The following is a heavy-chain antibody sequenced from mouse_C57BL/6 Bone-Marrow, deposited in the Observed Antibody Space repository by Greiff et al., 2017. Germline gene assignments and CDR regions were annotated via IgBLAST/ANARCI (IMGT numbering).Heavy chain of an antibody. CDR3: ARYGVLLDY. J-gene: IGHJ2*01. D-gene: IGHD1-1*01. CDR1: GYAFSSSW. Sequence: QVQLQQSGPELVKPGASVKISCKASGYAFSSSWMNWVKQRPGKGLEWIGRIYPGDGDTNYNGKFKGKATLAADKSSSTAYMQLSSLTSEDSAVYFCARYGVLLDYWGQGTTLTVAS. V-gene: IGHV1-82*01. CDR2: IYPGDGDT.